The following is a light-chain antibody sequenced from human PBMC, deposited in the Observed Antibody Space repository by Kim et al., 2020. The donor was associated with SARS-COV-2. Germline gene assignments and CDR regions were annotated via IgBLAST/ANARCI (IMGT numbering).Light chain of an antibody. CDR3: QAWDSSTVV. V-gene: IGLV3-1*01. J-gene: IGLJ2*01. CDR2: EDR. CDR1: ELGDKN. Sequence: SYELTQPPSVSVSPGQTAIITCSGNELGDKNVCWYQQKAGQSPVLVIYEDRKRPSGIPERVSGSNSWNTATLTISGTQAMDEADYYCQAWDSSTVVFGGGTQLTVL.